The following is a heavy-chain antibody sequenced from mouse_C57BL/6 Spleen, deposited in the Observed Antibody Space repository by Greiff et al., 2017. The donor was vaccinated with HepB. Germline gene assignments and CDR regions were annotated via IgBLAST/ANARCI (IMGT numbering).Heavy chain of an antibody. J-gene: IGHJ1*03. Sequence: EVKVEESGGGLVKPGGSLKLSCAASGFTFSDYGMHWVRQAPEKGLEWVAYISSGSSTIYYADTVKGRFTISRDNAKNTLFLQMTSLRSEDTAMYYCARGGYYSNPHWYFDVWGTGTTVTVSS. CDR3: ARGGYYSNPHWYFDV. V-gene: IGHV5-17*01. CDR2: ISSGSSTI. CDR1: GFTFSDYG. D-gene: IGHD2-5*01.